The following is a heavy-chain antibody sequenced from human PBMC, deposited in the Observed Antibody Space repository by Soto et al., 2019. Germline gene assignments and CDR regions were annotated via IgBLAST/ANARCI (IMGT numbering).Heavy chain of an antibody. CDR1: GFTFGDYA. V-gene: IGHV3-49*04. CDR2: IRSKAYGGTT. CDR3: TRNNLNYDFWSGPYGMDV. D-gene: IGHD3-3*01. Sequence: GGSVRLSCTASGFTFGDYAMSWVRQAPGKGLEWVGFIRSKAYGGTTEYAASVKGRFTISRDDSKSIAYLQMNSLKTEDTAVYYCTRNNLNYDFWSGPYGMDVWGQGTTVTVSS. J-gene: IGHJ6*02.